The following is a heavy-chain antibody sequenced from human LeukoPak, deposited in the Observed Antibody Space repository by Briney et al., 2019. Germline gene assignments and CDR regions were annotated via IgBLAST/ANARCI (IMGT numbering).Heavy chain of an antibody. CDR3: ARREGGWHLDY. CDR1: GYNFTNYW. CDR2: IYPGDSDT. V-gene: IGHV5-51*01. Sequence: HGESLKISCKGSGYNFTNYWIGWVRQMPGEGLEWMGIIYPGDSDTRYSPSFQGQVTISADKSISTAYLQWSGLKASDTAMYYCARREGGWHLDYWGQGTLVTVSS. J-gene: IGHJ4*02. D-gene: IGHD6-19*01.